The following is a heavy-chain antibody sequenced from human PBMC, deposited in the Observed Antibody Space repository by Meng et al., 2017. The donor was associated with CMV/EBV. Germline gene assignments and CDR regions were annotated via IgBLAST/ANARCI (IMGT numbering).Heavy chain of an antibody. CDR2: ISWNSGSI. CDR1: GFTFDDYV. Sequence: SLKISCAASGFTFDDYVMHWVRQAPGKGLEWVSGISWNSGSIGYADSVKGRFTISRDNAENSLYLQMNSLRAEDTALYYCAKDIANYYDSSGDLDYWGQGTLVTVSS. CDR3: AKDIANYYDSSGDLDY. D-gene: IGHD3-22*01. V-gene: IGHV3-9*01. J-gene: IGHJ4*02.